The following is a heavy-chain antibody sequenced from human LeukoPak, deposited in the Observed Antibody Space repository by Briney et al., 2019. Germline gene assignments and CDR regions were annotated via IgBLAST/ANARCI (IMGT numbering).Heavy chain of an antibody. CDR3: ARVHGDYFVHYYGMDV. J-gene: IGHJ6*02. CDR2: ISAYNGNT. V-gene: IGHV1-18*01. D-gene: IGHD4-17*01. CDR1: GYTFTSYG. Sequence: ASVKVSCKASGYTFTSYGISWVRQAPGQGLEWMGWISAYNGNTNYAQKLQGRVTMTTDTSTSTAYMELRSLRSDDTAVYYCARVHGDYFVHYYGMDVWGQGTTVTVSS.